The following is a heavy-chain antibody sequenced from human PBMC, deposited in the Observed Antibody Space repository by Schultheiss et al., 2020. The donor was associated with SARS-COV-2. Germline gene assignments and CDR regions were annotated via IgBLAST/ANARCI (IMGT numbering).Heavy chain of an antibody. D-gene: IGHD3-10*01. CDR2: IYHSGST. V-gene: IGHV4-4*02. CDR1: GGSISSSNW. CDR3: ARLEEEVRGVGVLDV. J-gene: IGHJ6*02. Sequence: SETLSLTCAVSGGSISSSNWWSWVRQPPGKGLEWIGEIYHSGSTNYNPSLKSRVTISVDKSKNQFSLKLSSVTAADTAVYYCARLEEEVRGVGVLDVWGQGTTVTVSS.